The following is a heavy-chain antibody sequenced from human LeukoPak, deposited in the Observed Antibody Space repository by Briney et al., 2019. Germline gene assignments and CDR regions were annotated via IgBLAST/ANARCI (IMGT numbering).Heavy chain of an antibody. D-gene: IGHD3-3*01. J-gene: IGHJ4*02. CDR1: GFTFSRYG. Sequence: GGSLRLSCAASGFTFSRYGMQWVRQAPGKGLEWVAIITYDGTDKNYADSVKGRFTISRDNSKSTVYLQMNSLRAEDTAVYYCARDDTNYDFWSGYYTGYYFDYWGQGTLVTVSS. CDR3: ARDDTNYDFWSGYYTGYYFDY. V-gene: IGHV3-30*03. CDR2: ITYDGTDK.